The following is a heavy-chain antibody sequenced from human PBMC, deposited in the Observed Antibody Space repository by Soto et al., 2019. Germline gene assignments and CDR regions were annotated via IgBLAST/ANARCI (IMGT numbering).Heavy chain of an antibody. J-gene: IGHJ5*02. CDR1: GVSISSYY. D-gene: IGHD3-10*01. CDR3: ARRTGGTMVRGVIAWFDP. CDR2: IYYSGST. V-gene: IGHV4-59*08. Sequence: PSETLSLTCTVSGVSISSYYWSWIRQPPGKGLEWIGYIYYSGSTNYNPSLKSRVTISVDTSKNQFSLKLSSVTAADTAVYYCARRTGGTMVRGVIAWFDPWGQGTLVTVSS.